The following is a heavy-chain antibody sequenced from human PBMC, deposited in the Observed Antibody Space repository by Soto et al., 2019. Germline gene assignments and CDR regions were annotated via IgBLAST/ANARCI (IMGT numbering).Heavy chain of an antibody. CDR1: GYTFTSCG. D-gene: IGHD3-3*01. CDR2: ISAYNGNT. V-gene: IGHV1-18*01. J-gene: IGHJ4*02. Sequence: ASVKVSCKASGYTFTSCGISWVRQAPGQGLEWMGWISAYNGNTNYAQKLQGRVTMTTDTSTSTAYMELRSLRSDDTAVYYCARDRTYYDFWSGYYYWGQGTLVTVSS. CDR3: ARDRTYYDFWSGYYY.